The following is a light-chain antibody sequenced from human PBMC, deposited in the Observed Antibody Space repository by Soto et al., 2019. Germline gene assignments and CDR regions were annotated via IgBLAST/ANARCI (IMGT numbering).Light chain of an antibody. J-gene: IGKJ1*01. CDR1: QSVSSK. V-gene: IGKV3-15*01. CDR2: GAS. CDR3: QQYNNWPKRT. Sequence: DIVLTQSPGTPSLSPGGRATLACRASQSVSSKLAWYQQKPGQAPRLPIYGASTRATGIPARFSGTVSGTEFTLTISSLQSEDFAVYYGQQYNNWPKRTFRQGTKVDNK.